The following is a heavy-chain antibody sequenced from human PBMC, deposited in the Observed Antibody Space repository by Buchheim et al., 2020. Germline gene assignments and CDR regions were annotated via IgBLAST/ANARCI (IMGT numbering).Heavy chain of an antibody. CDR3: ARDGCSGGSCYGPDYYYGMDV. CDR2: IKQDGSEK. V-gene: IGHV3-7*01. CDR1: GFTFSSYW. D-gene: IGHD2-15*01. J-gene: IGHJ6*02. Sequence: EVQLVESGGGLVQPGGSLRLSCAASGFTFSSYWMSWVRQAPGKGLAWVANIKQDGSEKYYVDSVKGRFTISRDNAKNSLYLQMNSLRAEDTAVYYCARDGCSGGSCYGPDYYYGMDVWGQGTT.